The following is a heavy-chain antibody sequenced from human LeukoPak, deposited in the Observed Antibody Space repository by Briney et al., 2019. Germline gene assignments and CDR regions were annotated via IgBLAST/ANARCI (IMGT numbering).Heavy chain of an antibody. V-gene: IGHV1-2*02. CDR1: GYTFTGYY. J-gene: IGHJ3*02. Sequence: ASVEVSCKASGYTFTGYYMHWVRQAPGQGLEWMGWINPNSGATNYAQKFQGRVTMTRDTSISTAYMELSRLTSDDTAVYYCARVSPPYRQRLVREAFDIWGQGTMVTVSS. CDR2: INPNSGAT. CDR3: ARVSPPYRQRLVREAFDI. D-gene: IGHD6-13*01.